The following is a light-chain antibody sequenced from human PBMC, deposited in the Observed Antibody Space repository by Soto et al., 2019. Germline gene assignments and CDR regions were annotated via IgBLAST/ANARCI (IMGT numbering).Light chain of an antibody. CDR1: QSISSW. CDR3: QQYHTDGT. Sequence: DIQMTQSPSTLSASVGDRVTITCRASQSISSWLAWYQQKPGKAPKLLIYKASSLQSGVPSRFSGSGSGTEFTLTISSLQPDDFAAYYCQQYHTDGTFGQGTKV. V-gene: IGKV1-5*03. J-gene: IGKJ1*01. CDR2: KAS.